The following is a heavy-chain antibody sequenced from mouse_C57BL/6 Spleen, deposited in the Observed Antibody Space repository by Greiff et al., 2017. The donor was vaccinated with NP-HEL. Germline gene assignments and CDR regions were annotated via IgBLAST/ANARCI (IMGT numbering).Heavy chain of an antibody. Sequence: VQLQQSGTELVKPGASVKLSCKASGYTFTSYWMHWVKQRPGQGLEWIGNINPSNGGTNYNEKFKSKATLTVDKSSSTAYMQLSSLTSEDSAVYYCARGDGNYGDWYFDVWGTGTTVTVAS. V-gene: IGHV1-53*01. CDR1: GYTFTSYW. J-gene: IGHJ1*03. CDR3: ARGDGNYGDWYFDV. CDR2: INPSNGGT. D-gene: IGHD2-1*01.